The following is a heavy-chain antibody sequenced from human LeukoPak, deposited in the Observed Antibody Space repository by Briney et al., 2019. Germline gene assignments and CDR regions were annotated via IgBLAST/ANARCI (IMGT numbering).Heavy chain of an antibody. Sequence: PSETLSLTCTVSVGSISSYYWSWIRQPPGKGLEWIGYIYYSGSTNYNPSLKSRVTISVDTSKNQFSLKLSSVTAADTAVYYCARHIAAAGIFDYWGQGTLVTVSS. J-gene: IGHJ4*02. D-gene: IGHD6-13*01. CDR3: ARHIAAAGIFDY. V-gene: IGHV4-59*08. CDR1: VGSISSYY. CDR2: IYYSGST.